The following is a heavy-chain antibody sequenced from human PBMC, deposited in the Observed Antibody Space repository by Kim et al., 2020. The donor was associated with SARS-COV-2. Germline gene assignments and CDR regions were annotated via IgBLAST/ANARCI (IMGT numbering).Heavy chain of an antibody. CDR3: ARGPFVDSSGWYYLDY. CDR1: GCSFSSYS. D-gene: IGHD6-19*01. V-gene: IGHV1-69*13. J-gene: IGHJ4*02. Sequence: SVKVSCKASGCSFSSYSINWVRQAPGQGLEWMGGIIPNCGTADYAQKFQGRVTITADESTNTAYMELSSLRSEDTAVYYCARGPFVDSSGWYYLDYWGQGALVTVSS. CDR2: IIPNCGTA.